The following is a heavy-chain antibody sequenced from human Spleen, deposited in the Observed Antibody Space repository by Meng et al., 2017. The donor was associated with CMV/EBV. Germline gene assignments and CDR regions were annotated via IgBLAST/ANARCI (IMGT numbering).Heavy chain of an antibody. V-gene: IGHV1-24*01. J-gene: IGHJ6*02. Sequence: ASVKVSCKVSGYTLTELSMHWVRQAPGKGLEWMGGFDPEDGETIYAQKFQGRVTMTEDTSTDTAYMELSSLRAEDTAVYYCAKGIQLSRPWSPYYYYGMDVWGQGTTVTVSS. CDR2: FDPEDGET. CDR1: GYTLTELS. D-gene: IGHD5-18*01. CDR3: AKGIQLSRPWSPYYYYGMDV.